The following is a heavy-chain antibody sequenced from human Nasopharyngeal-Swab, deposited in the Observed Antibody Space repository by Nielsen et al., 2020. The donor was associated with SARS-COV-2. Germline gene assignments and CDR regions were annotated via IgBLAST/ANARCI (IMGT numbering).Heavy chain of an antibody. D-gene: IGHD3-9*01. Sequence: GGSLRLSCAASGFTFSSYAMHWVRQAPGKGLEWVAVISYDGSNKYYADSVKGRFTISRDNSKNTLYLQMNSLRAEDTAVYYYARPLTGYYYFDYWGQGTLVTVSS. J-gene: IGHJ4*02. V-gene: IGHV3-30*04. CDR1: GFTFSSYA. CDR2: ISYDGSNK. CDR3: ARPLTGYYYFDY.